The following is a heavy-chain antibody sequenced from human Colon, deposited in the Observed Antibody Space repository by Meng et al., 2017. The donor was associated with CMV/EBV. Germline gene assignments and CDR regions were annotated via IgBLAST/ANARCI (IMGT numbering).Heavy chain of an antibody. CDR2: VSWDGGGT. V-gene: IGHV3-43*01. J-gene: IGHJ4*02. D-gene: IGHD4-17*01. CDR3: AKGTAATTVPDFDS. Sequence: GESLKISCAASGFTFDDYTMNWVRHAPGKGLEWVALVSWDGGGTRYADSVRGRFTISRDNSNNLLVLQLNSLRSDDSALYYCAKGTAATTVPDFDSWGQGTLVTVSS. CDR1: GFTFDDYT.